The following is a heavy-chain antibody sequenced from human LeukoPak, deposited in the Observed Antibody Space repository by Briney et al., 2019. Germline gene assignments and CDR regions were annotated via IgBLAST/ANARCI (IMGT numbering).Heavy chain of an antibody. CDR3: AKITIFGVVRTYYFDY. J-gene: IGHJ4*02. Sequence: QPGGSPRLSCAASGFTFSSYAMSWVRQAPGKGLEWVSAISGSGGSTYYADSVKGRFTISRDNSKNTLYLQMNSLRAEDTAVYYCAKITIFGVVRTYYFDYWGQGTLVTVSS. V-gene: IGHV3-23*01. CDR2: ISGSGGST. CDR1: GFTFSSYA. D-gene: IGHD3-3*01.